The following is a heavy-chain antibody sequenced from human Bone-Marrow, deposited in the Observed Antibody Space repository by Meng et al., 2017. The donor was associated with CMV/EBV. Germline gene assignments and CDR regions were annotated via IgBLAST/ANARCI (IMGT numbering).Heavy chain of an antibody. D-gene: IGHD2-2*01. CDR3: ARDYCTSCYRGDAFDI. J-gene: IGHJ3*02. CDR2: ISVYNGYT. Sequence: ASVKVSCKASGYTFTGYYMHWVRQAPGQGLEWMGWISVYNGYTNYAQKFQGRVTMTTDTSTSTAYMELRSLRSDDTAVYYCARDYCTSCYRGDAFDIWGQGTMVTI. CDR1: GYTFTGYY. V-gene: IGHV1-18*04.